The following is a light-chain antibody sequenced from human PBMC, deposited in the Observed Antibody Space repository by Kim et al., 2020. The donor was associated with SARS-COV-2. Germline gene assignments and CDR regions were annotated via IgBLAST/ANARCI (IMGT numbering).Light chain of an antibody. V-gene: IGLV3-19*01. CDR3: NSRDSNDNVL. CDR1: SLRSYY. Sequence: SSELTQDPVVSVALGQTVRITCQGDSLRSYYATWYQQKPGQAPIVVIYGKNNRPSGIPDRFSGSSSGNTASLTITGTQAGDEADYYCNSRDSNDNVLFGGGTQLTVL. J-gene: IGLJ2*01. CDR2: GKN.